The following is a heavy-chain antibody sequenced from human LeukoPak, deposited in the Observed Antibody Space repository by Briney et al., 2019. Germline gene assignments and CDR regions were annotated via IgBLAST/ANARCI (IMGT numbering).Heavy chain of an antibody. CDR2: ISYDGSNK. CDR1: GFTFSSYA. V-gene: IGHV3-30*04. Sequence: GRSLRLSCAASGFTFSSYAMHWVRQAPGKGLEWVAVISYDGSNKYYADSVKGRFTISRDNSKNTLYLQMNGLGAEDTAVYYCARFSSSGWYFDYWGQGTLVTVSS. J-gene: IGHJ4*02. D-gene: IGHD6-19*01. CDR3: ARFSSSGWYFDY.